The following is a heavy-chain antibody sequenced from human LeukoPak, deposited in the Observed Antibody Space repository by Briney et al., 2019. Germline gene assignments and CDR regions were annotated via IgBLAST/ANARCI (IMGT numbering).Heavy chain of an antibody. CDR3: ATSGGTSGPEFDY. J-gene: IGHJ4*02. CDR2: INPKSGGT. CDR1: GYTFTGYF. D-gene: IGHD3-3*01. Sequence: ASVKVSCKASGYTFTGYFMHWVRQAPGQGLEWMGWINPKSGGTNYAQKFQGRVTMTRDTSISTAYMEVSRMTSDDTAVYYCATSGGTSGPEFDYWGQGTLVTVSS. V-gene: IGHV1-2*02.